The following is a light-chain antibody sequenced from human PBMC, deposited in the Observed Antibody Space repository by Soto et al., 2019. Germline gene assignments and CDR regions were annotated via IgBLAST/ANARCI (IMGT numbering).Light chain of an antibody. Sequence: QSVLTQPPSVSGAPGQRVTISCTGSSSNIGAGHDVHWYQQLPGTAPKLLIYSNNQRPSGVPDRFSGSKSGTSASLAISGLRSEDEADYYCAAWDDSLSGPVFGGGTKLTVL. CDR2: SNN. V-gene: IGLV1-47*02. J-gene: IGLJ3*02. CDR1: SSNIGAGHD. CDR3: AAWDDSLSGPV.